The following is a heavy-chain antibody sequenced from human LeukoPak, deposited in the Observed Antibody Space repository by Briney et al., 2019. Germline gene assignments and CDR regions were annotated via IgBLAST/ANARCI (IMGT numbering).Heavy chain of an antibody. CDR3: ARAGGYCGRISCPYYFDY. J-gene: IGHJ4*02. V-gene: IGHV1-69*06. CDR2: IIPIFGTT. D-gene: IGHD2-15*01. Sequence: SVKVSCKASGGTFNSYAISWVRQAPGQGLEWMGGIIPIFGTTNYARKFRGRVTLTADKSTRTAYMELSSLRSEDTAVYYCARAGGYCGRISCPYYFDYWGQGSLVAVSS. CDR1: GGTFNSYA.